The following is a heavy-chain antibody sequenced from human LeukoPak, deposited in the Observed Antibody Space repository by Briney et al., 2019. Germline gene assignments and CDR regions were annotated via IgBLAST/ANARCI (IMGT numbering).Heavy chain of an antibody. CDR3: AREYYYDSSGYKD. Sequence: SVKVSCKASGGTFSSYTISWVRQAPGQGLEWMGRIIPILGIANYAQKFQGRVTITADKSTSTAYIELSSLRSEDTAVYYCAREYYYDSSGYKDWGQGTLVSVSS. J-gene: IGHJ4*02. CDR2: IIPILGIA. CDR1: GGTFSSYT. D-gene: IGHD3-22*01. V-gene: IGHV1-69*04.